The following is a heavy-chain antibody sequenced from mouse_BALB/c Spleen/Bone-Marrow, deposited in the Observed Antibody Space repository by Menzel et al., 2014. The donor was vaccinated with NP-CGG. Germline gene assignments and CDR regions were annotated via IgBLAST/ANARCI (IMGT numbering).Heavy chain of an antibody. V-gene: IGHV1-74*01. CDR3: ARGRDYDVFAY. Sequence: VQLVESGAELVMPGASVKLSCKASGYTFTSYWMNWVKQRPEQGLEWIGRIDPYDSETHYNQKFKDKAILTVDKSSSTAYMQLSSLTSEDSAVYYCARGRDYDVFAYWGQGTLVTVSA. CDR1: GYTFTSYW. D-gene: IGHD2-4*01. CDR2: IDPYDSET. J-gene: IGHJ3*01.